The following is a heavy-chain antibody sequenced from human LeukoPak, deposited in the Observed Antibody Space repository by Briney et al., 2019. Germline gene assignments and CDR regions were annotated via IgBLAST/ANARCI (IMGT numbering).Heavy chain of an antibody. D-gene: IGHD3-10*01. CDR2: IYPGDSDT. Sequence: GESLKISCKGSGYSFTSYWIGWVRQMPGKGLEWMGIIYPGDSDTRYSPSFQGQVTISADKSISTAYLQWSSLKASDTAMYYCARQEGSGSSLGPPDYYYYGMDVWGQGTTVTVSS. J-gene: IGHJ6*02. V-gene: IGHV5-51*01. CDR1: GYSFTSYW. CDR3: ARQEGSGSSLGPPDYYYYGMDV.